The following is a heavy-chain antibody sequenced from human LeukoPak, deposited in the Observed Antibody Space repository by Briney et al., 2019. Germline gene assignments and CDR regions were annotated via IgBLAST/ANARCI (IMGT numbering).Heavy chain of an antibody. D-gene: IGHD7-27*01. Sequence: SETLSLTCTVSGGSISSYYWSWIRQPPGKGLEWIGYIYYSGSTNYNPSLKSRVTISVDTSKNQFSLKLSSVTAADTAVYYCARLGSGDKDYWGQGTLVTVSS. CDR3: ARLGSGDKDY. J-gene: IGHJ4*02. V-gene: IGHV4-59*08. CDR1: GGSISSYY. CDR2: IYYSGST.